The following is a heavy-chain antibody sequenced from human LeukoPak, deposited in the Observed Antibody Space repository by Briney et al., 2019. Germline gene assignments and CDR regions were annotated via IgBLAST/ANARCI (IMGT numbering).Heavy chain of an antibody. CDR1: GGSISSYY. D-gene: IGHD2-15*01. CDR3: ARATLRNFVY. CDR2: IYYSGSS. V-gene: IGHV4-59*01. J-gene: IGHJ4*02. Sequence: SETLSLTCTVSGGSISSYYWSWIRQPPGKGLEWIGYIYYSGSSNYNPSLKSRVTISVDTSKNQFSLKLSSVTAADTAVYYCARATLRNFVYWGQGTLVTVSS.